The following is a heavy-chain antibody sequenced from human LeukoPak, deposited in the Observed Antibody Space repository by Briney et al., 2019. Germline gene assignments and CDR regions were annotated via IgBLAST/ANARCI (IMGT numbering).Heavy chain of an antibody. D-gene: IGHD4-17*01. CDR3: ARDSSTVTTDLDY. Sequence: PGGSLRLSCAASGFTFSDYYMSWIRQAPGKGLEWVSYISSSGSTIYSADSVKGRFTISRDNAKNSLYLQMNSLRAEDTAVYYCARDSSTVTTDLDYWGQGTLVTVSS. CDR1: GFTFSDYY. CDR2: ISSSGSTI. J-gene: IGHJ4*02. V-gene: IGHV3-11*04.